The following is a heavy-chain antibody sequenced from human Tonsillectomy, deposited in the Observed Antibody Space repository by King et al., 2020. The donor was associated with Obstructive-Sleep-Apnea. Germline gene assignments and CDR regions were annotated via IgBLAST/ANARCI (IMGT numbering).Heavy chain of an antibody. CDR2: MSYDGGNK. D-gene: IGHD3-22*01. J-gene: IGHJ6*01. Sequence: VQLVESGGGVVQPGRSLRLSCAASGFTFSSYTIHWVRQAPGKGLEWVAVMSYDGGNKYYADSVKGRFTISRDNSKNTLYLQMNSLRPEDTAVYYCARQRPGEFNESNGYPYYYGMDVWGQGTAVTVSS. V-gene: IGHV3-30*04. CDR1: GFTFSSYT. CDR3: ARQRPGEFNESNGYPYYYGMDV.